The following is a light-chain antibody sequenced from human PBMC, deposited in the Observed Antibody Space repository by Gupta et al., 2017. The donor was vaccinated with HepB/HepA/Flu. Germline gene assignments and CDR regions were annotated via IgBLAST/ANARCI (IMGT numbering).Light chain of an antibody. Sequence: SALTQPASVSGSPGQSITISCTGTSSDVGSYNFVSWFQQHPGNAPKVMIYEVTKRPSGVSDRFSGSKSGNTASLTISGLQGDDEADDDCCSYGNSGALGLFGGGTKVTVL. CDR1: SSDVGSYNF. CDR3: CSYGNSGALGL. V-gene: IGLV2-23*02. J-gene: IGLJ3*02. CDR2: EVT.